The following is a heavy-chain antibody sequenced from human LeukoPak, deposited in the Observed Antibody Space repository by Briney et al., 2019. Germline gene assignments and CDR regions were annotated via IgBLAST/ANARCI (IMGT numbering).Heavy chain of an antibody. CDR3: ARGIAAAGIGWFDP. J-gene: IGHJ5*02. V-gene: IGHV1-3*01. CDR1: GYTFTSYA. CDR2: INAGNGNT. D-gene: IGHD6-13*01. Sequence: ASVKVSCKASGYTFTSYAMHWVRQAPGQRLEWMGWINAGNGNTKYSQKFQGRVTITRDTSASTAYMELSSLRSEDTAVYYCARGIAAAGIGWFDPWGQGNLVTVSS.